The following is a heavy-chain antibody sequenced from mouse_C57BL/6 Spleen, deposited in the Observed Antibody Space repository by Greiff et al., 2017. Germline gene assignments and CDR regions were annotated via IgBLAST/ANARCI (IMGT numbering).Heavy chain of an antibody. CDR2: ISSGGDYI. J-gene: IGHJ2*01. CDR3: TRGGYAGDVDY. CDR1: GFTFSSYA. Sequence: EVMLVESGEGLVKPGGSLKLSCAASGFTFSSYAMSWVRQTPEKRLEWVAYISSGGDYIYYADTVKGRFTISRDNARNTLYLQMSSLKSEDTAMYYCTRGGYAGDVDYWGQGTTLTVSS. D-gene: IGHD2-2*01. V-gene: IGHV5-9-1*02.